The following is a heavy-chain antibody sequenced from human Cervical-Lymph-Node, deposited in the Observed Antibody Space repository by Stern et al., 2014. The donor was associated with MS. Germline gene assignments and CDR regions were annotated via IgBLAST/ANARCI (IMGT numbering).Heavy chain of an antibody. Sequence: EVQLVESGAEVKKPGESLKISCKLSGYSFTIYYIAWVRQMPGKGLEWMWFIYPDDSDTTYSPSFQGQVTISADKSITTAYLQWSSLRASDTAMYYCARHVQGFDYWGQGTLVTVSS. CDR2: IYPDDSDT. J-gene: IGHJ4*02. CDR1: GYSFTIYY. V-gene: IGHV5-51*01. CDR3: ARHVQGFDY.